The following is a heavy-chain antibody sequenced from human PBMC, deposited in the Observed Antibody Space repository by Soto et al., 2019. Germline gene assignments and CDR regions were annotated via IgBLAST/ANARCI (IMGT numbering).Heavy chain of an antibody. V-gene: IGHV3-23*01. CDR1: GFTFSSYA. CDR2: IRGSGGST. J-gene: IGHJ4*02. Sequence: GGSLRLSCAASGFTFSSYAMSWVRQAPGKGLEWVSGIRGSGGSTHYADSVKGRFTISRDNSKNTLYLQMNSLRVEDTAVYYCAKDLAGDYDSSGYYFDYWGQGTLVTVSS. D-gene: IGHD3-22*01. CDR3: AKDLAGDYDSSGYYFDY.